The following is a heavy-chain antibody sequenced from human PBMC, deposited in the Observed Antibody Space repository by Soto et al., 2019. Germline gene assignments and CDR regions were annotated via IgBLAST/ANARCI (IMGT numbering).Heavy chain of an antibody. CDR1: GGSISSGDYY. D-gene: IGHD6-6*01. CDR3: ARARRSYYFDY. CDR2: IYYSGST. J-gene: IGHJ4*02. V-gene: IGHV4-30-4*01. Sequence: LSLTCTVSGGSISSGDYYWSWIRQPPGKGLEWIGYIYYSGSTYYNPSLKSRVTISVDTSKNQFSLKLSSVTAADTAVYYCARARRSYYFDYWGQGTLVTVSS.